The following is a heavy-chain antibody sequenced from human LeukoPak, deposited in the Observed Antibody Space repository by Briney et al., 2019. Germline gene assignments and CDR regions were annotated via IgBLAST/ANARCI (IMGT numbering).Heavy chain of an antibody. V-gene: IGHV1-2*02. CDR2: INPNSGGT. CDR1: GYTFTGYY. J-gene: IGHJ6*02. D-gene: IGHD3-10*01. CDR3: ASYYGSEERWGVYYYYGMEV. Sequence: GASVKVSCKASGYTFTGYYMHWVRQAPGQGLEWMGWINPNSGGTNYAQKFQGRVTMTRDTSISTAYMELSRLRSDDTAVYYCASYYGSEERWGVYYYYGMEVWGQGTTVTVSS.